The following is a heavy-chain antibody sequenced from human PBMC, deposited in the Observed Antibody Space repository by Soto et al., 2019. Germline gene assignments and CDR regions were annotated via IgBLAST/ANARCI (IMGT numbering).Heavy chain of an antibody. CDR2: IWYDGSNQ. CDR3: ARDQGTSSSGLLIKGTDY. J-gene: IGHJ4*02. CDR1: GFTFSRFG. Sequence: PGGSLRLSCAASGFTFSRFGMHWVRQAPGKGLEWVAIIWYDGSNQYYADSVKGRLIISRDNSKNTLYLQMNSLRVEDTAVYYCARDQGTSSSGLLIKGTDYWGQGTPVTVSS. D-gene: IGHD3-10*01. V-gene: IGHV3-33*08.